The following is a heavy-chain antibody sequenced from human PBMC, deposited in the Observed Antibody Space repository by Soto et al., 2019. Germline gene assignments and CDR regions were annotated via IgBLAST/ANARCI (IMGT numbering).Heavy chain of an antibody. CDR3: ARGIAARLGGFDP. J-gene: IGHJ5*02. V-gene: IGHV3-21*01. Sequence: GGSLRLSCAASGFTFSSYSMNWVRQAPGKGLEWVSSISSSSSYIYYADSVKGRFTISRDNAKNSLYLQMNSLRAEDTAVYYCARGIAARLGGFDPWGQGTLVTVSS. CDR1: GFTFSSYS. CDR2: ISSSSSYI. D-gene: IGHD6-6*01.